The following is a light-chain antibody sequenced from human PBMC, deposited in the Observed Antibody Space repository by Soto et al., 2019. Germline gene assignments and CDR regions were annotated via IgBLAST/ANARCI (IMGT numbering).Light chain of an antibody. CDR1: QSIGDN. CDR2: AAY. Sequence: DTQMTQSPSSLPASVGYRFTITCLASQSIGDNLNWYQQKPGTAPNLLIYAAYSLQSGVTSRFSGSGSGTDFTLTISSLQPEDFATYYCQQSSSTPRTFGQGTKVDIK. CDR3: QQSSSTPRT. J-gene: IGKJ1*01. V-gene: IGKV1-39*01.